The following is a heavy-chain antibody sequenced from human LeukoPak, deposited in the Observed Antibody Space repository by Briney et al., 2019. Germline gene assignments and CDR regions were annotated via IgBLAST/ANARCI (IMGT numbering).Heavy chain of an antibody. D-gene: IGHD4-17*01. CDR3: ARAVSNDYAAY. Sequence: GGSRRLSCAASGFTVSNNFMTWVRQPPGKGLEWVSIIYSGGSTYYADSVRGRFTISRDDSRNTLYLQMSSLRAEDTAVYYCARAVSNDYAAYWGQGTLVTVSS. V-gene: IGHV3-53*03. CDR1: GFTVSNNF. J-gene: IGHJ4*02. CDR2: IYSGGST.